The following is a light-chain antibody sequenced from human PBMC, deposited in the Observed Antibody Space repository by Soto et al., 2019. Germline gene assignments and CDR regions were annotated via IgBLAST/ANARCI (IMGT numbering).Light chain of an antibody. J-gene: IGKJ1*01. V-gene: IGKV1-5*03. Sequence: DIQMTQSTSTLSASIGDRVTITCRASQSISSWLAWYQQKPGKAPKLLIYKASILESGVPSRFSGSGSGTEFSLTISSLQAEDFATYYCQQYNTYWTFAQGTKVEIK. CDR1: QSISSW. CDR3: QQYNTYWT. CDR2: KAS.